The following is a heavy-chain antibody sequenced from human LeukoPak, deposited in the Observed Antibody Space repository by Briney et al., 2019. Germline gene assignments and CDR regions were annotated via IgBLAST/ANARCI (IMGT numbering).Heavy chain of an antibody. J-gene: IGHJ4*02. CDR2: IIPIFGTA. Sequence: SVKVSCKASGGTFSSYAISWVRQAPGQGLEWMGGIIPIFGTANYAQKFQGRVTITADESTSTAYMELSSLRSEDTAVYYCARDLGLYSGHFDYWGQGTLVTVSS. CDR3: ARDLGLYSGHFDY. CDR1: GGTFSSYA. D-gene: IGHD1-26*01. V-gene: IGHV1-69*13.